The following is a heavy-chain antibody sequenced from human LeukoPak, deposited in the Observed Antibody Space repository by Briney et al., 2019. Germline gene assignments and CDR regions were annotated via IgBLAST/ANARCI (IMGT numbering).Heavy chain of an antibody. CDR1: VFTFSSYA. Sequence: GGALMLSCAASVFTFSSYAMSWVRQAPGKGLEWVSAISGSGGSTYYADSVKGRFTISRDNSKNTLYLQMNSLRAEDTAVYYCAPYCGGDCPPTQDWGQGTLVTVSS. CDR2: ISGSGGST. V-gene: IGHV3-23*01. J-gene: IGHJ4*02. D-gene: IGHD2-21*02. CDR3: APYCGGDCPPTQD.